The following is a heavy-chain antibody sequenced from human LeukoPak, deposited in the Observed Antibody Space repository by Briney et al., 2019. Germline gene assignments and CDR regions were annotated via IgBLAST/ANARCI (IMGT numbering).Heavy chain of an antibody. Sequence: GGSLRLSCAASGFIFRSYGMHWVRQAPGKGLEWVAYIRYDGSNHYYAESVKGRFTISRDDSKNTLFLQMNSLRAEDTAVYYCTKDFYYDSSGPWGQGTLVTVSS. J-gene: IGHJ5*02. CDR2: IRYDGSNH. CDR3: TKDFYYDSSGP. V-gene: IGHV3-30*02. CDR1: GFIFRSYG. D-gene: IGHD3-22*01.